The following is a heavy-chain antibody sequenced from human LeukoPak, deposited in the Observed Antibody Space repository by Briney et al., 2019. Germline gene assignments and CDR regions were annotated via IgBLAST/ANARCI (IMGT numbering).Heavy chain of an antibody. CDR1: GGTFSSYA. CDR3: ASLDSGYDSASGY. CDR2: IIPIFGTA. J-gene: IGHJ4*02. Sequence: ASVKVSCKASGGTFSSYAISWVRQAPGQGLEWMGRIIPIFGTANYAQKFQGRVTITTDESTSTAYMELSSLRSEDTAVYYCASLDSGYDSASGYWGQGTLVTASS. D-gene: IGHD5-12*01. V-gene: IGHV1-69*05.